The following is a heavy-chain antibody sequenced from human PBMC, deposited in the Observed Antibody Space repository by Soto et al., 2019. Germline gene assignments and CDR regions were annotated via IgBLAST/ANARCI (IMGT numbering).Heavy chain of an antibody. CDR3: ARKSTDSSGYYYVYGY. Sequence: VSVKVSCKASGYTFTGYYMHCVRQAPGQGLEWMGWINPNSGGTNYAQKFQGRVTMTRDTSISTAYMELSRLRSDDTAVYYCARKSTDSSGYYYVYGYWVQGTLVTVSS. J-gene: IGHJ4*02. CDR1: GYTFTGYY. V-gene: IGHV1-2*02. CDR2: INPNSGGT. D-gene: IGHD3-22*01.